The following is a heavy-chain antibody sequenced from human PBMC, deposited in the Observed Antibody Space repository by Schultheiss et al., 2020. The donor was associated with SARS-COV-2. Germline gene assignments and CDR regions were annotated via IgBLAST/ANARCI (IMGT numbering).Heavy chain of an antibody. CDR2: IYYSGST. V-gene: IGHV4-61*01. Sequence: SETLSLTCTVYGGSVSSGSYYWSWIRQPPGKGLEWIGYIYYSGSTNYNPSLKSRVTISVDTSKNQFSLKLSSVTAADTAVYYCAGEGAGRYSWGQGTLVTVSS. D-gene: IGHD1-26*01. CDR1: GGSVSSGSYY. J-gene: IGHJ4*02. CDR3: AGEGAGRYS.